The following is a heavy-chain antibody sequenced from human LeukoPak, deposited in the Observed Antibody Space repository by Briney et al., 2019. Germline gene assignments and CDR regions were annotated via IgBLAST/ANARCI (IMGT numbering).Heavy chain of an antibody. CDR3: AREPGGWYVDY. CDR2: ISWNSGNI. CDR1: GFTFDDHA. J-gene: IGHJ4*02. Sequence: GGSLRLSCDASGFTFDDHAMHWVRQAPGEGLEWVSAISWNSGNIVYADSVKGRFSISRDNAKKSLFLQMNSLRADDTAVYYCAREPGGWYVDYWGQGTLVTVSS. V-gene: IGHV3-9*01. D-gene: IGHD6-19*01.